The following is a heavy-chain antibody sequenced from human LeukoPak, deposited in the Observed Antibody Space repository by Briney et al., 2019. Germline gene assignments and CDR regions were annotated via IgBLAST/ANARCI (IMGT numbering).Heavy chain of an antibody. J-gene: IGHJ4*02. CDR1: GFTFSSYW. CDR2: INSDGSST. V-gene: IGHV3-74*01. D-gene: IGHD3-10*01. Sequence: GGSLRLSCAASGFTFSSYWMHWVRQAPGKGLVWVSRINSDGSSTSYADSVKGRFTISRDNAKNTLYLQMNSLRAEDTAVYYCARDGGYYGSGSYPHLFDYWGQGTLVTVSS. CDR3: ARDGGYYGSGSYPHLFDY.